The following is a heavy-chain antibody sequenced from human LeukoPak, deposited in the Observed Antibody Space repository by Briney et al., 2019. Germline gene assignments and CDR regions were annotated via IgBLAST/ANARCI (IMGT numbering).Heavy chain of an antibody. Sequence: ASETLPLTCIVSGVSISSSRYYWGWIRQPPGMGLEWIGSIFYSGSTYYNPSLRSRATISVDKSKNHFSLKLTSVTAADTAVYYFARHVGSGYSYFDRSGGGNLVTVSS. D-gene: IGHD4-23*01. CDR1: GVSISSSRYY. CDR3: ARHVGSGYSYFDR. V-gene: IGHV4-39*01. CDR2: IFYSGST. J-gene: IGHJ2*01.